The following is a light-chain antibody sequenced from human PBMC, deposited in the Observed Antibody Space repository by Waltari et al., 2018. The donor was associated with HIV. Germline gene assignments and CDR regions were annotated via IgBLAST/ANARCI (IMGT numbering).Light chain of an antibody. CDR2: DAS. V-gene: IGKV3-11*01. CDR3: QQRHVWLT. CDR1: ESVSRY. Sequence: EIELTQSPATLSLSPGERATLSCRASESVSRYLDWYQQKPGQAPRLLIYDASIRAAGIPARFSATGSGTDFTLTISSLEPEDFAIYFCQQRHVWLTFGGGTRVEIK. J-gene: IGKJ4*01.